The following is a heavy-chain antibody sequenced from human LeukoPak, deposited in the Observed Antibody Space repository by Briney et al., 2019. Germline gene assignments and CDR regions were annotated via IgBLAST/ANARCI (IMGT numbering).Heavy chain of an antibody. V-gene: IGHV4-39*07. CDR1: GGSISSSSYY. CDR2: IYYSGST. J-gene: IGHJ4*02. Sequence: SETLSLTCTVSGGSISSSSYYWGWIRQPPGKGLEWIGSIYYSGSTYYNPSLKSRVTISVDTSKNQFSLKLSSVTAADTAVYYCARGGWLDPLLFDYWGQGTLVTVSS. D-gene: IGHD6-19*01. CDR3: ARGGWLDPLLFDY.